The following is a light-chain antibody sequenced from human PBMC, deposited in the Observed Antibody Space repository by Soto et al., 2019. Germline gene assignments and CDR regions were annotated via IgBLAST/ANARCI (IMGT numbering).Light chain of an antibody. J-gene: IGKJ3*01. CDR1: QSVSSSY. CDR3: QPYDDLPFT. Sequence: EIVLTQSPGTLSLSPGERATLSCRASQSVSSSYLAWYQQKPGQAPRLLIYGASSRATGIPDRFSGSGSGTDFTLTISRLEPEDFAVYYCQPYDDLPFTFGPGTKVDIK. V-gene: IGKV3-20*01. CDR2: GAS.